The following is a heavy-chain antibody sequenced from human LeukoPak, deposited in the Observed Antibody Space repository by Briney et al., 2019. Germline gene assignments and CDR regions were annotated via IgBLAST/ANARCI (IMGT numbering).Heavy chain of an antibody. CDR2: IYHSGST. CDR3: ARWTTRGPGAHAFDI. Sequence: SQTLSLTCAVSGGSISSGGYSWSWIRQPPGKGLEWIGYIYHSGSTYYNPSLKSRVTISVDTSKNQFSLKLSSVTAADTAVYYCARWTTRGPGAHAFDIWGQGTMVTVSS. V-gene: IGHV4-30-2*01. J-gene: IGHJ3*02. CDR1: GGSISSGGYS. D-gene: IGHD4-17*01.